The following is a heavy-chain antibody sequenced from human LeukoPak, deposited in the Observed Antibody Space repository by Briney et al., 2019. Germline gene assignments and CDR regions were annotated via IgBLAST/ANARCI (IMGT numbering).Heavy chain of an antibody. D-gene: IGHD4-11*01. CDR3: ARGGRTTNPDY. CDR2: TTAYNGDT. CDR1: GYTFSSYG. Sequence: ASVKVSCKTSGYTFSSYGISWVRQAPGQGLEWMGRTTAYNGDTNYAQKFQGRVTMTIDTSTSTVYMELRSLRSDDTAVYYCARGGRTTNPDYWGQGTLVTVSS. V-gene: IGHV1-18*01. J-gene: IGHJ4*02.